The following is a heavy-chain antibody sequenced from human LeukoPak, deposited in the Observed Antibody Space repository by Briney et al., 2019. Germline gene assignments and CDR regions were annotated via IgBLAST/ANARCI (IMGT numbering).Heavy chain of an antibody. CDR2: IYYSGST. CDR3: ARGYGGNTLDY. V-gene: IGHV4-59*01. Sequence: SETLSLTCTVSGGSISSYYWSWIRQPPGNRLEWIGYIYYSGSTNYNPSLKSRVTISVDTSKNQFSLKLSSVTAADTAVYYCARGYGGNTLDYWGQGTLVTVSS. D-gene: IGHD4-23*01. J-gene: IGHJ4*02. CDR1: GGSISSYY.